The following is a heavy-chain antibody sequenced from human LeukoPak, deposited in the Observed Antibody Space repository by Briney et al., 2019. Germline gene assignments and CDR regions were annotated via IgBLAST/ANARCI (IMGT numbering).Heavy chain of an antibody. Sequence: ASVKVSCKASGYTFTSYDISWVRQAPGQGLEWMGWISAYNGNTNYAQKLQGRVTMTTDTSTSTAYMELRSLRSDDTAVYYRARDKPYYYDSSGYYSVDYWGQGTLVTVSS. CDR2: ISAYNGNT. D-gene: IGHD3-22*01. J-gene: IGHJ4*02. CDR1: GYTFTSYD. CDR3: ARDKPYYYDSSGYYSVDY. V-gene: IGHV1-18*01.